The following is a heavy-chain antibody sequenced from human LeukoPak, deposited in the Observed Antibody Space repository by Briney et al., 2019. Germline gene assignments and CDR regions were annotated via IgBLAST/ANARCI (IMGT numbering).Heavy chain of an antibody. V-gene: IGHV1-8*03. J-gene: IGHJ3*02. Sequence: ASVKLSCKASGYTFTSYDINWVRQATGQGLEWMGWMNPHSGTTGYAQKFQGRVTITRNTSISTAYMELSSLRSEDTAVYYCASTVVPAAMNAFDIWGQGPMVTVSS. D-gene: IGHD2-2*01. CDR3: ASTVVPAAMNAFDI. CDR1: GYTFTSYD. CDR2: MNPHSGTT.